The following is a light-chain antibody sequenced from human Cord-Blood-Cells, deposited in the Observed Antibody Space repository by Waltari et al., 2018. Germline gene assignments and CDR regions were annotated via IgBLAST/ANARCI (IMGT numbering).Light chain of an antibody. V-gene: IGLV2-8*01. CDR3: SSYAGSNNWV. CDR2: EVS. Sequence: QSALTQPPSASGSPGQSVTISCTGTSSDVGGYNYVSWYQQHPGKAPKHMIYEVSNRPSGVPDRFSGSKSGNTASLTVSGLQAEDEADYYCSSYAGSNNWVFGGG. CDR1: SSDVGGYNY. J-gene: IGLJ3*02.